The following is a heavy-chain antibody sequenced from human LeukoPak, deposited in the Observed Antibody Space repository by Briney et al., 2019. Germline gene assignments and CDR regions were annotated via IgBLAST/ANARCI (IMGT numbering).Heavy chain of an antibody. CDR2: INHSGST. D-gene: IGHD2-21*01. CDR3: ARAHSILLIDG. Sequence: PSETLSLTCAVYGGSFSGYYWSWIRQPPGKGLEWIGEINHSGSTNYNPSLKSRVTISVDTSKNQFSLKLSSVTAADTAVYYRARAHSILLIDGWGQGSLVTVSS. CDR1: GGSFSGYY. V-gene: IGHV4-34*01. J-gene: IGHJ4*02.